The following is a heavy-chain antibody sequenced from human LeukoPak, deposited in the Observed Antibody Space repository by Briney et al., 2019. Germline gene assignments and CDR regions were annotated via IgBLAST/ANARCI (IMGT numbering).Heavy chain of an antibody. Sequence: SETLSLTCAVYGGSFSGYYWSWIRQPPGKGLEWIGEINHSGSTNYNPSLKSRVTISVDTSKNQFSLKLSSVTAADTAVYYCARAKSIAVAGTGIWGQGTLVTVSS. CDR3: ARAKSIAVAGTGI. J-gene: IGHJ4*02. CDR2: INHSGST. D-gene: IGHD6-19*01. CDR1: GGSFSGYY. V-gene: IGHV4-34*01.